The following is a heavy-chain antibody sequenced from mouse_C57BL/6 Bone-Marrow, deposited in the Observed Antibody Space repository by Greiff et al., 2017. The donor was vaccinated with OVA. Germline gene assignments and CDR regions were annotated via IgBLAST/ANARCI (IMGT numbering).Heavy chain of an antibody. CDR2: ISNLAYSI. D-gene: IGHD4-1*01. V-gene: IGHV5-15*01. J-gene: IGHJ4*01. CDR1: GFTFSDYG. Sequence: EVQLVESGGGLVQPGGSLKLSCAASGFTFSDYGMAWVRQAPRKGPEWVAFISNLAYSIYYADTVTGRFTISRENAKNTLYLEMSSLRSEDTAMYYCARRTGTDAMDYWGQGTSVTVSS. CDR3: ARRTGTDAMDY.